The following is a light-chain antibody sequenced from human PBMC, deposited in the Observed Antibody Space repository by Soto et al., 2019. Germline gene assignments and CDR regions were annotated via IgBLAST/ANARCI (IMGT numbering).Light chain of an antibody. CDR2: GAS. J-gene: IGKJ1*01. V-gene: IGKV1-5*03. Sequence: DIQMTQSPSTMSASVGDRVTITCRASQNIDRWLAWYQQKPGKAPNLLIYGASRLESGVPSRFSGSGSGTEFTLTISSLRTDDFATYYCQHYNSYPWTFGQGTKVEIK. CDR3: QHYNSYPWT. CDR1: QNIDRW.